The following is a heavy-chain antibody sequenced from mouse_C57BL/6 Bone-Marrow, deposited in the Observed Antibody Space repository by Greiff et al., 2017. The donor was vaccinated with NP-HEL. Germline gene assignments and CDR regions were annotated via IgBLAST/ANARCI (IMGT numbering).Heavy chain of an antibody. CDR2: IYPRSGNT. J-gene: IGHJ2*01. D-gene: IGHD1-1*01. V-gene: IGHV1-81*01. Sequence: QVQLKESGAELARPGASVKLSCKASGYTFTSYGISWVKQRTGQGLEWIGEIYPRSGNTYYNEKFKGKATMTADKSSSTAYMELRSLTSEDSAVYFWARLGYYYGRCYDYFGFWGQGTTLTVSS. CDR3: ARLGYYYGRCYDYFGF. CDR1: GYTFTSYG.